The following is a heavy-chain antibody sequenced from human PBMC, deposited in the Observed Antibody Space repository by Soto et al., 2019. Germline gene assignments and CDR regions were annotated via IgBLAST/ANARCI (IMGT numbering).Heavy chain of an antibody. CDR3: ARGEYYDFWSGHNWFDP. CDR2: IIPILGIA. D-gene: IGHD3-3*01. Sequence: ASVKVSYKASGGTFSSYTISWVRQAPGQGLEWMGRIIPILGIANYAQKFQGRVTITADKSTSTAYMELSSLRSEDTAVYYCARGEYYDFWSGHNWFDPWGQGTLVTVSS. V-gene: IGHV1-69*02. J-gene: IGHJ5*02. CDR1: GGTFSSYT.